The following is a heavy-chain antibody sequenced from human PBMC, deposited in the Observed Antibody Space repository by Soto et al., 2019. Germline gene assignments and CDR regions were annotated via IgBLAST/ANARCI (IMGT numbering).Heavy chain of an antibody. CDR2: IIPIFGTA. J-gene: IGHJ3*02. CDR3: ARDSRAGAFDI. V-gene: IGHV1-69*13. Sequence: GASVKVSCEASGGTFSSYAISWVRQAPGQGLEWMGGIIPIFGTANYAQKSQGRVTITADESTSTAYMELSSLRSEDTAVYYCARDSRAGAFDIWGPGPMITLSS. CDR1: GGTFSSYA.